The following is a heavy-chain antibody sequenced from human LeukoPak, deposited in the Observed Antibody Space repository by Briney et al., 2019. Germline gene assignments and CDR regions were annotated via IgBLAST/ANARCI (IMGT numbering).Heavy chain of an antibody. J-gene: IGHJ4*02. Sequence: TGGSLRLSCAASGFTFSSYGMHWVRQAPGKGLEWVSSISSSSSYIYYADSVKGRFTISRDNAKNSLYLQMNSLRAEDTAVYYCARDHYGSGTGDYWGQGTLVTVSS. CDR3: ARDHYGSGTGDY. V-gene: IGHV3-21*01. D-gene: IGHD3-10*01. CDR1: GFTFSSYG. CDR2: ISSSSSYI.